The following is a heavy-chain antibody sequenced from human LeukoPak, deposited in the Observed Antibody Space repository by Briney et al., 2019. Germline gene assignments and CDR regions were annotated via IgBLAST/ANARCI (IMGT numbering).Heavy chain of an antibody. Sequence: PGGSLRLSCAASGFTFSSYGMHWVRQAPGKGLEWVAVISYDGSDKYYADSVKGRFTISRDNSKNTLYLQMNSLRAEDTAVYYCARDAVLLGIHAFDIWGQGTMVTVSS. D-gene: IGHD7-27*01. CDR2: ISYDGSDK. CDR3: ARDAVLLGIHAFDI. J-gene: IGHJ3*02. CDR1: GFTFSSYG. V-gene: IGHV3-30*03.